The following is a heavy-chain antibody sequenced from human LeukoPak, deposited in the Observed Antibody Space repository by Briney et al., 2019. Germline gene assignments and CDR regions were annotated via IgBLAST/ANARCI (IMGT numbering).Heavy chain of an antibody. CDR3: ARDRSGPDY. J-gene: IGHJ4*02. Sequence: GGSLRLSCAASGFSFSSYWMHWVRQAPGKGLVWVSHINSGGSSTNYADSVKGLFTISRDNAKNTLYLQMSSLRAEDTAVYYCARDRSGPDYWGQGTLVTVSS. D-gene: IGHD6-19*01. CDR2: INSGGSST. CDR1: GFSFSSYW. V-gene: IGHV3-74*01.